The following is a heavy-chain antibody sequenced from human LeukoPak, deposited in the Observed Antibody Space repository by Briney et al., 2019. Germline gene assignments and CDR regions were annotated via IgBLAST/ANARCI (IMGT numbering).Heavy chain of an antibody. CDR2: IYYSGST. J-gene: IGHJ4*02. V-gene: IGHV4-59*01. CDR1: GGSIRSYY. CDR3: ARVGSSGWSFDY. Sequence: SETLSLTCTVSGGSIRSYYWGWIRQPPGKGLEWIGSIYYSGSTNYNPSLKSRVTISVDTSKNQLSLTLSSVTAADTAVYYCARVGSSGWSFDYWGQGTLVTVSS. D-gene: IGHD6-19*01.